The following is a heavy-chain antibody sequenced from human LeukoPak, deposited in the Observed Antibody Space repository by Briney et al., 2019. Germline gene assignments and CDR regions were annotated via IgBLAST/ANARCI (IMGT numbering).Heavy chain of an antibody. Sequence: GGSLRLSCAASGFTFSAYTINWVRQTPGKGLEWVSAISGSGGSPYYADSVKGRFTIFRDNSKNTVYLQMNSLRAEDTAVHYCAKEEGTTMFDAFDIWGQGTMVTVSS. D-gene: IGHD4-17*01. CDR2: ISGSGGSP. CDR1: GFTFSAYT. V-gene: IGHV3-23*01. CDR3: AKEEGTTMFDAFDI. J-gene: IGHJ3*02.